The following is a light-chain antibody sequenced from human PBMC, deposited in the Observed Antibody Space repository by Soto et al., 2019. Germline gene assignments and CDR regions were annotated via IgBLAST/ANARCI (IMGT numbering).Light chain of an antibody. CDR2: DAS. CDR1: QDIRNY. Sequence: DIQMTQSPSSLSVSVGDRVTITCQASQDIRNYLNWYQQKPGKAPKLLIYDASTLETGVPSRFSGSRSGTYFSFTISNLQPEDVATYYCQEYDDLLITFGQGTRLEIK. J-gene: IGKJ5*01. CDR3: QEYDDLLIT. V-gene: IGKV1-33*01.